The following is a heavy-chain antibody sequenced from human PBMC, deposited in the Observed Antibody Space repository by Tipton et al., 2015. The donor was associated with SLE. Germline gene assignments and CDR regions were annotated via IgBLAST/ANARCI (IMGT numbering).Heavy chain of an antibody. CDR2: IYYSGST. D-gene: IGHD6-19*01. CDR3: ARGASSGGFDY. J-gene: IGHJ4*02. V-gene: IGHV4-30-4*01. Sequence: TLSLTCTVSGGSISSGDYYWSWIRQPPGKGLEWIGYIYYSGSTYYNPSLKSRVIISVDTSKNQFSLKLTSVTAADTAVYYCARGASSGGFDYWGQGTLVTVSS. CDR1: GGSISSGDYY.